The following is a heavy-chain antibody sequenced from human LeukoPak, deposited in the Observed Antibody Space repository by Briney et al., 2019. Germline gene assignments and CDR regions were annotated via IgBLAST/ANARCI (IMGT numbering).Heavy chain of an antibody. D-gene: IGHD3-22*01. CDR2: ISSSSSYI. CDR1: GFTFSSYS. CDR3: AREATYYYDSSGYWALDY. J-gene: IGHJ4*02. V-gene: IGHV3-21*01. Sequence: GSLRLSCAASGFTFSSYSMNWVRQAPGKGLEWVSSISSSSSYIYYADSVKGRFTISRDSAKNSLYLQMNSLRAEDTAVYYCAREATYYYDSSGYWALDYWGQGTLVTVSS.